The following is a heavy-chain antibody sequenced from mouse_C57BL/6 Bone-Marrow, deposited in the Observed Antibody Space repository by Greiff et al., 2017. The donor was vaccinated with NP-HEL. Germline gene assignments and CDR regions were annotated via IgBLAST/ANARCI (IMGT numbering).Heavy chain of an antibody. J-gene: IGHJ2*01. Sequence: VQLQQSGTVLARPGASVKMSCKTSGYTFTSYWMHWVKQRPGQGLEWIGAIYPGNGDTSYNQKFKGKATLTAVTSASTAYMELSSLTYADSAVNSCTSSTTTVRRSVDYWGQGTTVTVSA. CDR2: IYPGNGDT. CDR3: TSSTTTVRRSVDY. CDR1: GYTFTSYW. D-gene: IGHD1-1*01. V-gene: IGHV1-5*01.